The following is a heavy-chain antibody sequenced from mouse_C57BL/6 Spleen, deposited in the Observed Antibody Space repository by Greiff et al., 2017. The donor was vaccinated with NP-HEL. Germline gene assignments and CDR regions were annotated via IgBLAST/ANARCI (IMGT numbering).Heavy chain of an antibody. J-gene: IGHJ2*01. CDR1: GYTFTSYW. CDR2: IDPSDSYT. D-gene: IGHD2-1*01. CDR3: AVYYGNQGDFDY. V-gene: IGHV1-69*01. Sequence: QVQLQQPGAELVMPGASVKLSCKASGYTFTSYWMHWVKQRPGQGLEWIGEIDPSDSYTNYNQKFKGKSTLTVDKSSSTAYMQLSSLTSEDSAVYYCAVYYGNQGDFDYWGQGTTLTDSS.